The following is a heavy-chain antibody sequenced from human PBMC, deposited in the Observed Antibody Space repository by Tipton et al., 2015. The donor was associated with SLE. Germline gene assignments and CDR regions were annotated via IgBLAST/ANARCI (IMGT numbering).Heavy chain of an antibody. CDR1: GESFSGAYY. CDR2: IYHSGRT. J-gene: IGHJ4*02. CDR3: ARLVVPSFDY. D-gene: IGHD2-15*01. V-gene: IGHV4-34*01. Sequence: TLSLTCAVYGESFSGAYYWTWIRQSPGKGLEWIGEIYHSGRTNYNASLKSRLTISLDTSKNQFSLKLTSVTAADTAVYFCARLVVPSFDYWGPGVLVTVSS.